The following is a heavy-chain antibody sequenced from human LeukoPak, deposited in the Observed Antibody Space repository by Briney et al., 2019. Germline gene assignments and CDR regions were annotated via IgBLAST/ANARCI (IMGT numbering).Heavy chain of an antibody. Sequence: GGSLRLSCAASGFTFDSYSMTWVRQAPGRGLEWVSSISSNSVYIYYSDSLQGRFTISRDNARNSLYLQMNSLRAEDTAVYYCARWSYSSGWFINNWGQGTLVTVSS. J-gene: IGHJ4*02. CDR1: GFTFDSYS. V-gene: IGHV3-21*01. CDR2: ISSNSVYI. CDR3: ARWSYSSGWFINN. D-gene: IGHD6-19*01.